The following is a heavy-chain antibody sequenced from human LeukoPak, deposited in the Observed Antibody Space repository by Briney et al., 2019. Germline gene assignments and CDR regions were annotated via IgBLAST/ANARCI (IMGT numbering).Heavy chain of an antibody. D-gene: IGHD2-15*01. CDR2: IKQDGSEK. CDR1: GLTFSSYW. CDR3: ASWGPAAYCSNGSCS. V-gene: IGHV3-7*01. J-gene: IGHJ4*02. Sequence: AGGSLRLSCAASGLTFSSYWMTWVRQASGEGLEWVANIKQDGSEKYYVDSVKGRFTISRDNAKNSLYLQMNSLRVEDTAVYYCASWGPAAYCSNGSCSWGQGTLVTVSS.